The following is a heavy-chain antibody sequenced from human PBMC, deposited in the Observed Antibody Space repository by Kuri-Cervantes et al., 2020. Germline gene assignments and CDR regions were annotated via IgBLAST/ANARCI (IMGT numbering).Heavy chain of an antibody. D-gene: IGHD6-13*01. Sequence: GESLKISCAASGFTFSSSWMSWVRQAPGKGLEWVANIKEDGSQKHYVDSVKGRFTISRDNAKNSLYLQMNSLRAEDTAVYYRGRGGGIAAAVGYWGQGTLVTVSS. CDR1: GFTFSSSW. V-gene: IGHV3-7*01. J-gene: IGHJ4*02. CDR2: IKEDGSQK. CDR3: GRGGGIAAAVGY.